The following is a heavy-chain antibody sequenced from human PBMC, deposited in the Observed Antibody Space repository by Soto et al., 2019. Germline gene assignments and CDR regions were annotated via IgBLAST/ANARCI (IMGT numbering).Heavy chain of an antibody. CDR3: ARHSFYYGIYYFDY. D-gene: IGHD3-10*01. Sequence: ETLSLTCTVSGGPISSSSYNWGWMRQPPGKGLEWIGSIYYSGSTYYNPSLKSRVTISVDTSKNQFSLKLSSVTAADTAVYYCARHSFYYGIYYFDYWGQGTLVTVS. V-gene: IGHV4-39*01. CDR2: IYYSGST. J-gene: IGHJ4*02. CDR1: GGPISSSSYN.